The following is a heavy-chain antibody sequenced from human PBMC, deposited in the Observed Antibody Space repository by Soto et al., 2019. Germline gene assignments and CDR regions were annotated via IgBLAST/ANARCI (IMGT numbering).Heavy chain of an antibody. CDR2: LYWDDDK. Sequence: QITLKESGPTLVKPTQTLTLTCTFSGFSLSTSGVGVGWIRQPPGKALEWLALLYWDDDKRYSPSLKSRLTITKDTSKNQVVLTMTNMDPVDTATYYGAHLGGSSWYLNWFDPWGQGTLVTVSS. D-gene: IGHD6-13*01. CDR1: GFSLSTSGVG. CDR3: AHLGGSSWYLNWFDP. J-gene: IGHJ5*02. V-gene: IGHV2-5*02.